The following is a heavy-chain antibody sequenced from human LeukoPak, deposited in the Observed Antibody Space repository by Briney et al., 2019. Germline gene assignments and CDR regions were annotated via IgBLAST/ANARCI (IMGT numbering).Heavy chain of an antibody. CDR2: ISSSSSYI. CDR1: GFTFSSYS. V-gene: IGHV3-21*01. Sequence: PGGSLRLSCAASGFTFSSYSMNWVRQAPGKGLEWVSSISSSSSYIYYADSVKGRFTISRDNAKNSLYLQMNSLRAEDTAVYYCARDSYSSSRWFDPWGQGTLATVSS. D-gene: IGHD6-6*01. CDR3: ARDSYSSSRWFDP. J-gene: IGHJ5*02.